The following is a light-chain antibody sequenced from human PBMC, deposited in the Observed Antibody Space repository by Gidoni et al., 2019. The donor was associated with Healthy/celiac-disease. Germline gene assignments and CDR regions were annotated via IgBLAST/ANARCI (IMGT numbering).Light chain of an antibody. CDR1: QTISNY. Sequence: DIQMTQSPSSLSASVGDRVTITCRASQTISNYLNWYQQQPGKAPKLLIYAASSLQSGVPSRFSGSGSGTDFTLTISSLQPEDFATYYCQQSYGAPRTFGQGTKVEIK. V-gene: IGKV1-39*01. CDR2: AAS. CDR3: QQSYGAPRT. J-gene: IGKJ1*01.